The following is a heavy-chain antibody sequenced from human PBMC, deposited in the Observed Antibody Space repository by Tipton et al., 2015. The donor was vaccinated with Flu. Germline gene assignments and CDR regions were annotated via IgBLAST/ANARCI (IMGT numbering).Heavy chain of an antibody. CDR2: INHSGGT. Sequence: TLSLTCAVYGGSFSGYYWSWIRQPPGKGLEWIGEINHSGGTNYNPSLKSRVTISVDTSKNQFSLKLSSVTAADTAVYYCARDRSGYSGSYSDYWGQGTLVTVSS. V-gene: IGHV4-34*01. D-gene: IGHD5-12*01. CDR3: ARDRSGYSGSYSDY. J-gene: IGHJ4*02. CDR1: GGSFSGYY.